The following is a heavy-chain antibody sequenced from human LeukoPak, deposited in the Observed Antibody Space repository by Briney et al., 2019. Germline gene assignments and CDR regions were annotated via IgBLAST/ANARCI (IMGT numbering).Heavy chain of an antibody. D-gene: IGHD3-10*01. Sequence: SETLSLTCAVYGGSFSGYYWTWIRQPPGKGLEWIGEINHSGSTYYNPSLKSRVTISGDTSKNQFSLKLSSVTAADTAVYYCARGEPGITMVRNQPWGQGTLVTVSS. V-gene: IGHV4-34*01. CDR2: INHSGST. J-gene: IGHJ5*02. CDR3: ARGEPGITMVRNQP. CDR1: GGSFSGYY.